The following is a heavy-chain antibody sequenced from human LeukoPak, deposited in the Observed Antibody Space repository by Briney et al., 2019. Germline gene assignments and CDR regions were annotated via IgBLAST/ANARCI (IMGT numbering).Heavy chain of an antibody. CDR2: ISSSSSYI. D-gene: IGHD6-19*01. Sequence: GGSLRLSCAASGFTFRSYSMNWVRQAPGKGLEWGSSISSSSSYIYYADSVKGRFTISRDNAKNSLYLQMNSLRAEDTAVYYCAREGIAVAGTGDYWGQGTLVTVSS. CDR3: AREGIAVAGTGDY. V-gene: IGHV3-21*01. CDR1: GFTFRSYS. J-gene: IGHJ4*02.